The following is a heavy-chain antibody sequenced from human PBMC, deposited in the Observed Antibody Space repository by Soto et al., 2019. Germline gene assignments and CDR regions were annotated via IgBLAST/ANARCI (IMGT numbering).Heavy chain of an antibody. Sequence: EVHLLESGGGLVHPGGSLRLSCGASGFTFSSCVMTWVRQAPGKGLEWVSCITDSGTGTYYADSVKGRFTISRDNSKNTTYLQMTNLRVEDTGVYYCAKGLINGRWYAEDWGQGTLVTVSS. D-gene: IGHD6-13*01. CDR1: GFTFSSCV. V-gene: IGHV3-23*01. CDR3: AKGLINGRWYAED. J-gene: IGHJ4*02. CDR2: ITDSGTGT.